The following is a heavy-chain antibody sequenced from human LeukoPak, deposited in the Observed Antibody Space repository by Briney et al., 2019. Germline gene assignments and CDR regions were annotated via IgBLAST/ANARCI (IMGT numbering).Heavy chain of an antibody. CDR3: ARALGATNLRADY. CDR1: GGTFSSYA. J-gene: IGHJ4*02. D-gene: IGHD1-26*01. CDR2: IIPIFGTA. Sequence: ASVKVSCKASGGTFSSYAISWVRQAPGQGLEWMGGIIPIFGTANYAQKFQGRVTITVDESTSTAYMELSSLRSEDTAVYYCARALGATNLRADYWGQGTLVTVSS. V-gene: IGHV1-69*13.